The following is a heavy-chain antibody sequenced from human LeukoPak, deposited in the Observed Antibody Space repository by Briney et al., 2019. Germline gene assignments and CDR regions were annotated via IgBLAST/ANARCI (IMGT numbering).Heavy chain of an antibody. Sequence: PGASLKISCNGSGYXFTSYGICWVRQIPGKGLEWMGIIFPGDSDTRYSPSFQGQVTISADKSSGIAYLQWSSLKASDTAMYYCTKGANGHSFDYWGQGTPVTVSS. D-gene: IGHD2-8*01. CDR2: IFPGDSDT. CDR3: TKGANGHSFDY. J-gene: IGHJ4*02. V-gene: IGHV5-51*01. CDR1: GYXFTSYG.